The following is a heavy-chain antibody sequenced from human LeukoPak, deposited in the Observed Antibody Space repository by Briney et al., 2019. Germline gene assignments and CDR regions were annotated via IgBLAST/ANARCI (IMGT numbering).Heavy chain of an antibody. V-gene: IGHV3-9*01. Sequence: GGSLRLSCAASGFTFDDYAMHWVRQAPGKGLEWVSGISWNSGSIGYADSVKGRFTISRDNAKNSLYLQMNSLRAEDTAVYYCAREIQYSSGWYGGCDYWGQGTLVTVSS. D-gene: IGHD6-19*01. J-gene: IGHJ4*02. CDR2: ISWNSGSI. CDR1: GFTFDDYA. CDR3: AREIQYSSGWYGGCDY.